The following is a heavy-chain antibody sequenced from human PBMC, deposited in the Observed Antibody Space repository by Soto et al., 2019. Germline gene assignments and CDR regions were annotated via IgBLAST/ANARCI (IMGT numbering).Heavy chain of an antibody. CDR3: ARDRGYDAHDYYYNAMDV. CDR1: GFTFRTYT. V-gene: IGHV3-21*01. Sequence: EVQLVESGGGLVKPGGSLRLSCVASGFTFRTYTMNWVRQAPGKGLEWVSGIRGFSPYTFYAESVKGRFTISRDNAKNSLDLQMKSPGVEDTALYYCARDRGYDAHDYYYNAMDVWGQGTTVTVSS. CDR2: IRGFSPYT. J-gene: IGHJ6*02. D-gene: IGHD2-15*01.